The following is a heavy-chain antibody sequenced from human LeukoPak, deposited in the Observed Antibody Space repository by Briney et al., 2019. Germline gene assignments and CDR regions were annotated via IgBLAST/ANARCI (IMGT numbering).Heavy chain of an antibody. J-gene: IGHJ4*02. CDR3: AKGGGYGSGTYSED. Sequence: PGGSLRLSCAASGFIFSTYGMTWFRQAPGRGLEWVSGISGSGLNTYYADSVKGRFTSSRDNSKNMLYLQMNSLRAEDTAVYYCAKGGGYGSGTYSEDWGRGILVTVSS. V-gene: IGHV3-23*01. CDR2: ISGSGLNT. D-gene: IGHD3-10*01. CDR1: GFIFSTYG.